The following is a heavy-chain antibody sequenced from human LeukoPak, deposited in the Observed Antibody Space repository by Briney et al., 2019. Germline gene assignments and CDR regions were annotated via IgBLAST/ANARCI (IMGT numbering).Heavy chain of an antibody. CDR3: ASPSPPSWYFHL. V-gene: IGHV4-59*01. Sequence: SETLSLTCTVSGGSISSNYWSWIRQPPGKGLEWIGYIYYSGTTNYNSSLKSRVTISVDTSKNQFSLNLNSVTAADTAVYYCASPSPPSWYFHLWGRGTLVTVSS. CDR1: GGSISSNY. J-gene: IGHJ2*01. CDR2: IYYSGTT.